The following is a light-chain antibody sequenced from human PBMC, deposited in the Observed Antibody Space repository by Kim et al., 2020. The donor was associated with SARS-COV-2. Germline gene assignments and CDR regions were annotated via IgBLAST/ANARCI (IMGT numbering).Light chain of an antibody. J-gene: IGLJ1*01. CDR3: QAWDSSIYV. CDR2: RDN. V-gene: IGLV3-1*01. Sequence: VAPVQPASITCCGNKLGDKYASWYQQQQGQTHVVVICRDNRRHSGFPERFSGSKSGNTATLTISGTQAMDEADYYCQAWDSSIYVFGPGTTVTVL. CDR1: KLGDKY.